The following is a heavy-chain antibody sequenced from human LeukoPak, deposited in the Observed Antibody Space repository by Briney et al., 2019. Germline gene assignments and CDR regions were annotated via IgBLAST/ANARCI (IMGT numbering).Heavy chain of an antibody. CDR3: ARDPFDFSQSTAYWYFDV. J-gene: IGHJ2*01. D-gene: IGHD3/OR15-3a*01. Sequence: SETLSLTCSVSGDSISRSYWSWIRQAPGKGLEWIGYISYSGRTKYHPSLKSRVTISLDTSNNQISLKLSSVTAADTAIYYCARDPFDFSQSTAYWYFDVWGRGALVTVFS. CDR2: ISYSGRT. V-gene: IGHV4-59*01. CDR1: GDSISRSY.